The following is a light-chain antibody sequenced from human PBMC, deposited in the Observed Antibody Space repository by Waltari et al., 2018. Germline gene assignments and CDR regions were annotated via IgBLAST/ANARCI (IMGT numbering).Light chain of an antibody. Sequence: EIVLKQSPATLYLSPGERATLSCRASESVAAYVGWYQQILGQPPSLLIYDASNRATGIPARFSGSGSGTDFTLTIDSLKPEDFAVYYCQQRFRWPLTFGGGTRVE. V-gene: IGKV3-11*01. J-gene: IGKJ4*01. CDR2: DAS. CDR1: ESVAAY. CDR3: QQRFRWPLT.